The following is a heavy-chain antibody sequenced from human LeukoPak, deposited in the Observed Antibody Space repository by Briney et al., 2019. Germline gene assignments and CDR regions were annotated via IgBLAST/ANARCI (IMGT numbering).Heavy chain of an antibody. J-gene: IGHJ3*01. Sequence: GGSLRLSCAASGFTFSDYYMSWIRQAPGKGLEWVSYISSSGSTIYYADSVKGRSTISRDNAKNSLYLQMNSLRAEDTAAYYCARDRYDILTGYNDAFDVWGQGTKVFVSS. D-gene: IGHD3-9*01. CDR3: ARDRYDILTGYNDAFDV. V-gene: IGHV3-11*04. CDR1: GFTFSDYY. CDR2: ISSSGSTI.